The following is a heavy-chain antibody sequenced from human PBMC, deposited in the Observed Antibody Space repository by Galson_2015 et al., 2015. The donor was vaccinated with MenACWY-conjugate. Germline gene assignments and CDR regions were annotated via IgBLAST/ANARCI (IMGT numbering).Heavy chain of an antibody. D-gene: IGHD3-22*01. CDR1: GFSLSTYEMC. Sequence: PALVKPTQTLTLTCTFSGFSLSTYEMCIYWVRQPPGKALEWLARIGWRDNKHYTTSLKTRLTISKDTSTNQVVLTMTNVDPVDTATYYCARMHIVLDATDAFDIWGQGTMVTVSS. CDR2: IGWRDNK. J-gene: IGHJ3*02. CDR3: ARMHIVLDATDAFDI. V-gene: IGHV2-70*19.